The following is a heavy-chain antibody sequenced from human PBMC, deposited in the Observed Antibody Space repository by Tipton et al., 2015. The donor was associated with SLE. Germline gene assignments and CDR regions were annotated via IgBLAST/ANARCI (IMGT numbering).Heavy chain of an antibody. D-gene: IGHD2-8*01. Sequence: SLRLSCAASGFTFSRYSMNWVRQAPGKGLEWVSYISSSSSAIYYADSVKGRFTISRDNAKNSLYLQMNSLRAEDTALYYCARDVSCTNGVCSRGAFDIWGQGTMVTVSS. CDR2: ISSSSSAI. V-gene: IGHV3-48*04. CDR1: GFTFSRYS. CDR3: ARDVSCTNGVCSRGAFDI. J-gene: IGHJ3*02.